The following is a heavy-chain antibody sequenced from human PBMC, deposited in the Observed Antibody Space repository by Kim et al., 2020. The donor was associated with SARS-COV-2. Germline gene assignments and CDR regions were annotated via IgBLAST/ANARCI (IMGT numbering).Heavy chain of an antibody. CDR1: GGSFSGYY. V-gene: IGHV4-34*01. D-gene: IGHD2-21*02. CDR3: ARLVVTAYYYYYYGMDV. CDR2: INHSGST. J-gene: IGHJ6*01. Sequence: SETLSLTCAVYGGSFSGYYWSWIRQPPGKGLEWIGEINHSGSTNYNPSLKSRVTISVDTSKNQFSLKLSSVTAADTAVYYCARLVVTAYYYYYYGMDVWG.